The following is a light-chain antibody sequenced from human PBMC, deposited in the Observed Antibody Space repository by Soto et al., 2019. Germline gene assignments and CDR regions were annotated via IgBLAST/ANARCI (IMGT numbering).Light chain of an antibody. J-gene: IGKJ1*01. CDR1: QSISSY. CDR2: AAS. CDR3: KQSSTIPRT. V-gene: IGKV1-39*01. Sequence: DIQMTQSPSSLSASVGDRVTITCRASQSISSYLNWYQHKPGKAPKLLVYAASTLQGGVPSRFSGSGSGTDFRLTISSLQPDDFATYYCKQSSTIPRTFGQGTKVDIK.